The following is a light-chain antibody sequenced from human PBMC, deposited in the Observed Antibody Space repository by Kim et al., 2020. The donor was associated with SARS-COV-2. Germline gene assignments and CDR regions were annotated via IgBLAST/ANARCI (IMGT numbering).Light chain of an antibody. V-gene: IGLV1-51*01. J-gene: IGLJ3*02. Sequence: GQKVTISCSGSSSNVGTNSVSWYQQLPGKAPKLLIYDNDKRPSGIPDRFSGSKSGTSATLGITGLQTGDEADYYCGTWDGSQSVVVFGGGTKVTVL. CDR2: DND. CDR3: GTWDGSQSVVV. CDR1: SSNVGTNS.